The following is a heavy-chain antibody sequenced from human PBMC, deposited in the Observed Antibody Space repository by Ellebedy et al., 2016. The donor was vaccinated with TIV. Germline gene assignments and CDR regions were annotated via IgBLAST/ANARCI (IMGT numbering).Heavy chain of an antibody. V-gene: IGHV1-46*01. CDR3: ARTSADDSLDS. J-gene: IGHJ4*02. CDR1: SFINNF. CDR2: ISPGSGTT. D-gene: IGHD2-15*01. Sequence: AASVKVSCKAYSFINNFMHWVRQAPGQGLERMGVISPGSGTTTYAQKFQGRVSLTSDTSTNTVYMEPSSLRFEDTAVYYCARTSADDSLDSWGQGTLVTVSS.